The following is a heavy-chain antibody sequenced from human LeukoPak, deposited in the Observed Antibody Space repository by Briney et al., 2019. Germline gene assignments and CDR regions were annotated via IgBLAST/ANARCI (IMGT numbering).Heavy chain of an antibody. J-gene: IGHJ5*02. CDR2: IGTAGDT. D-gene: IGHD3-10*01. CDR1: GFTFRSYD. V-gene: IGHV3-13*01. Sequence: GGSLRLFCAASGFTFRSYDVHWVRQATGKGLELVSAIGTAGDTYYPGSVKGRFTISRENAKNSLYLQMNSLRAGDTAVYYCARGSPYGSGSYPLDPWGQGTLVTVSS. CDR3: ARGSPYGSGSYPLDP.